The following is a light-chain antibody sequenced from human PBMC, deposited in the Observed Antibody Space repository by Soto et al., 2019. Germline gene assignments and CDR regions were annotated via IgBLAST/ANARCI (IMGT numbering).Light chain of an antibody. CDR3: SSYSFTTPLYV. J-gene: IGLJ1*01. CDR2: EVT. V-gene: IGLV2-14*01. CDR1: SIDVGGYDY. Sequence: QSVLTQPPSASGTPWQRVTISCTGTSIDVGGYDYVSWYQQHPGKAPKLMIYEVTIRPSGVSDRFSGSESAYTASLTISGLQAEDEADYYCSSYSFTTPLYVFGTGNKVTV.